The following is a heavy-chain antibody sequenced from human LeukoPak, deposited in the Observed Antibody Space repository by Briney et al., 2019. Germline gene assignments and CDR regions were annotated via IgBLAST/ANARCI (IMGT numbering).Heavy chain of an antibody. CDR2: VYASGSP. Sequence: SETLSLTCTVSGGSISSYYWSWVRQPAGKGLEWIGRVYASGSPNYNPSLESRVTMSVDTSKNQFYLNLSSVTAADTAVYYCVRRQAVTGNFDYWGQGALVTVSS. J-gene: IGHJ4*02. V-gene: IGHV4-4*07. CDR1: GGSISSYY. D-gene: IGHD1-20*01. CDR3: VRRQAVTGNFDY.